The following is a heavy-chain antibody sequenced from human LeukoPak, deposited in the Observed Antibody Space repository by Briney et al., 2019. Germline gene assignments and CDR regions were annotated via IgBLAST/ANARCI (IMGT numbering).Heavy chain of an antibody. V-gene: IGHV3-23*01. D-gene: IGHD6-19*01. Sequence: PGGSLRLSCAASGFTFSNYAMSWVRQAPGKGLEWLSSISGSGSGTYYADSVKGRFTISRDNSKNTLYLQMNSLRAEDTAVYYCAKDTVAVAALFDPWGQGTLVTVSS. J-gene: IGHJ5*02. CDR1: GFTFSNYA. CDR3: AKDTVAVAALFDP. CDR2: ISGSGSGT.